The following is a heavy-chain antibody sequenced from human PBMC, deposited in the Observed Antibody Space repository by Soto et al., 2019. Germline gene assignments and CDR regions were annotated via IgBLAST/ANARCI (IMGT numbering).Heavy chain of an antibody. Sequence: QVQLQESGPGLVKPSETLSLTCTVSGGSISNKYRSWIRQPAGKGLEWIGRMSSSGVTNYSPSFKSRVTMSVDMSKNQFSLKLSSVTATDAAVYYCARALDSSGWYGDDAFDIWGQGTMVTVSS. CDR2: MSSSGVT. D-gene: IGHD6-19*01. V-gene: IGHV4-4*07. CDR3: ARALDSSGWYGDDAFDI. J-gene: IGHJ3*02. CDR1: GGSISNKY.